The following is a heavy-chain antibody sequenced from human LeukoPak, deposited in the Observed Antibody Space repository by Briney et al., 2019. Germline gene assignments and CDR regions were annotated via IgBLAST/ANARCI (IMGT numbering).Heavy chain of an antibody. CDR1: GFSFSSYA. J-gene: IGHJ6*03. CDR3: ARPGGGSYSHYYYYMDV. V-gene: IGHV3-30*04. CDR2: ISYDGSNK. Sequence: GRSLRLSCAASGFSFSSYAMYWVRQAPGKGLEWVAVISYDGSNKYYADSVKGRFTISRDNAKNSLYLQMNSLRAEDTAVYYCARPGGGSYSHYYYYMDVWGKGTTVTVSS. D-gene: IGHD1-26*01.